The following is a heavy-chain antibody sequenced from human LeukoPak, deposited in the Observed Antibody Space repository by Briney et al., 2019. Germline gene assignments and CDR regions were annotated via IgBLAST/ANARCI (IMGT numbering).Heavy chain of an antibody. V-gene: IGHV1-24*01. J-gene: IGHJ4*02. CDR2: FDPEDGET. D-gene: IGHD3-3*01. Sequence: ASVKVSRKVSGYTLTELSMHWVRQAPGKGLEWMGGFDPEDGETIYAQKFQGRVTMTEDTSTDTAYMELSSLRSEDTAVYYCATISREIFVLDYWGQGTLVTVSS. CDR1: GYTLTELS. CDR3: ATISREIFVLDY.